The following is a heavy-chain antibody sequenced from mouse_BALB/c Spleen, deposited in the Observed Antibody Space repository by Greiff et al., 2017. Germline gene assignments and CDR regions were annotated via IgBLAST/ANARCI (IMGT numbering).Heavy chain of an antibody. CDR1: GFSLTSYG. D-gene: IGHD1-2*01. CDR3: ARDPSSFYAMDY. V-gene: IGHV2-9*02. Sequence: VQVVESGPGLVAPSQSLSITCTVSGFSLTSYGVHWVRQPPGKGLEWLGVIWAGGSTNYNSALMSRLSISKDNSKSQVFLKMNSLQTDDTAMYYCARDPSSFYAMDYWGQGTSVTVSS. J-gene: IGHJ4*01. CDR2: IWAGGST.